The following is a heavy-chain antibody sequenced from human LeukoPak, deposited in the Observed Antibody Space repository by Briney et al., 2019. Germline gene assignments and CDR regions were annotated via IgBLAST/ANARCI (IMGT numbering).Heavy chain of an antibody. Sequence: GGSLRLSCAASGFTVSSNYMSWVRQAPGKGLEWVSVIYSGGSTYYADSVKGRFTISRDYSKNTLYLQMNSLRAEDTAVYYCAVAQPAVSYYFDYWGQGTLVTVSS. CDR1: GFTVSSNY. CDR2: IYSGGST. J-gene: IGHJ4*02. V-gene: IGHV3-66*02. CDR3: AVAQPAVSYYFDY. D-gene: IGHD5-12*01.